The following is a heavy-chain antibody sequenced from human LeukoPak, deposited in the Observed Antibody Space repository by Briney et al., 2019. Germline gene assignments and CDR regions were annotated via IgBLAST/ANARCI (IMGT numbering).Heavy chain of an antibody. CDR1: GYTLTELS. Sequence: ASVKVSCKVSGYTLTELSMHWVRQAPGKGLEWMGGFDPEDGETIYAQKFQGRVTMTEDTSTDTAYMELSSLRSGDTAVYYCAMGYSSGWYYFDYWGQGTLVTVSS. CDR3: AMGYSSGWYYFDY. CDR2: FDPEDGET. J-gene: IGHJ4*02. V-gene: IGHV1-24*01. D-gene: IGHD6-19*01.